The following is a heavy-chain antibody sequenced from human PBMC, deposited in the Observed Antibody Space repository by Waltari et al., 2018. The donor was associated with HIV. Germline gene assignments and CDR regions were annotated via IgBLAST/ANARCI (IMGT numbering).Heavy chain of an antibody. Sequence: EVQVVEPGGGSVMPGGALTVAYASFQLTSAEVWMTWVRQAPGKVLEWVGRMKSKRDGGATDYAASVKGRFVISRDDSQNTLYLQMSGLRTEDTAMYYCTTGGYPTEAFDVWGQGTMVTVSP. J-gene: IGHJ3*01. CDR1: QLTSAEVW. D-gene: IGHD5-12*01. CDR2: MKSKRDGGAT. CDR3: TTGGYPTEAFDV. V-gene: IGHV3-15*01.